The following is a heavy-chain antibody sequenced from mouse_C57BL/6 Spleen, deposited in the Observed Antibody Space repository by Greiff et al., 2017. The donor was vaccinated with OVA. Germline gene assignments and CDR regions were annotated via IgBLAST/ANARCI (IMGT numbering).Heavy chain of an antibody. Sequence: QVQLQQPGAELVKPGASVKLSCKASGYTFTSYWMHWVKQRPGRGLEWIGRTDPNSGGTKYNEKFKSKATLTVDKPSSTAYMQLSSLTSEDSAVYYCARDSSYWYFDVWGTGTTVTVSS. CDR3: ARDSSYWYFDV. V-gene: IGHV1-72*01. CDR1: GYTFTSYW. J-gene: IGHJ1*03. CDR2: TDPNSGGT.